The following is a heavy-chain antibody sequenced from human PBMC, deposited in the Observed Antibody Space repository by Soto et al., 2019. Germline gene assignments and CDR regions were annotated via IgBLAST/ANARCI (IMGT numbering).Heavy chain of an antibody. CDR2: ISAYNGNT. CDR3: ARASYYYDFWSGYYSGYGMDV. V-gene: IGHV1-18*01. D-gene: IGHD3-3*01. Sequence: ASVKVSCKASGYTFTSYGISWVRRAPGQGLEWMGWISAYNGNTNYAQKLQGRVTMTTDTSTSTAYMELRSLRSDDTAVYYCARASYYYDFWSGYYSGYGMDVWGQGTTVTVSS. J-gene: IGHJ6*02. CDR1: GYTFTSYG.